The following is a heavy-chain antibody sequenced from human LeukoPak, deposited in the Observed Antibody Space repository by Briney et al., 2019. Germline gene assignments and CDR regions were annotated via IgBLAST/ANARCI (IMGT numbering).Heavy chain of an antibody. J-gene: IGHJ4*02. CDR3: ASSEDNDDY. CDR1: GFIFSSYG. V-gene: IGHV3-30*02. D-gene: IGHD2-15*01. Sequence: PGGSLRLSCAASGFIFSSYGMHWVRQAPGKGLEWVAFIRSDGSDVYYTDSVKGRFTISRDNSENTLYLQMNSLRTEDTAIYYCASSEDNDDYWGQGTLVTVSS. CDR2: IRSDGSDV.